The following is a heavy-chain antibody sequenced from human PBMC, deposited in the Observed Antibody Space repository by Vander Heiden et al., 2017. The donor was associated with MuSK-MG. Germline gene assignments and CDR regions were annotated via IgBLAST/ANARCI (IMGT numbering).Heavy chain of an antibody. J-gene: IGHJ5*01. CDR3: ARHYSWNDPSDS. D-gene: IGHD1-1*01. V-gene: IGHV4-39*01. CDR1: DASISSTGDY. CDR2: INYGGKT. Sequence: QLQLQESGPGLVKPSETLSLTCTVSDASISSTGDYWGWIRQPPGKGLEWIGSINYGGKTYYNPSLKSRGTISVDTSKNQFSLKLSSVTAADTAIYYCARHYSWNDPSDSWGQGTLVTVSS.